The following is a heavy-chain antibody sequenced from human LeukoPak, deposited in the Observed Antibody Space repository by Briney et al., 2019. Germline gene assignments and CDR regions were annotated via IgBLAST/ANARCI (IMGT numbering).Heavy chain of an antibody. CDR3: ARKGIGSSRYQNMDV. CDR1: GFTFSSYA. J-gene: IGHJ6*02. Sequence: PGRSLRLSCAASGFTFSSYAMSWVRQAPGKGPEWVSTISIDGGRTYYADSVKGRFTVSRDTSKNTLYLQMNSLRAEDTAVYYCARKGIGSSRYQNMDVWGQGTVVTVSS. CDR2: ISIDGGRT. V-gene: IGHV3-23*01. D-gene: IGHD6-25*01.